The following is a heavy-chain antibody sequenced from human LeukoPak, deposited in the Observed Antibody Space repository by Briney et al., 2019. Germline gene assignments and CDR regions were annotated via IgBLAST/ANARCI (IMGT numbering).Heavy chain of an antibody. CDR3: AREVFGVVTPGHYYYMDV. V-gene: IGHV4-59*12. D-gene: IGHD3-3*01. CDR1: GGSISSYY. Sequence: PSETLSLTCTVSGGSISSYYWSWIRQPPGKGLEWIGYIYYSGSTNYNPSLKSRVTISVDTSKNQFSLKLSSVTAADTAVYYCAREVFGVVTPGHYYYMDVWGKGTTVTVSS. CDR2: IYYSGST. J-gene: IGHJ6*03.